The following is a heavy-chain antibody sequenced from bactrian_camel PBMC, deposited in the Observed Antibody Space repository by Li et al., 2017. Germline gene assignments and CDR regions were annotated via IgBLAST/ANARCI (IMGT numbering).Heavy chain of an antibody. CDR3: ATSLYANARDKV. CDR1: GFTFSTHY. J-gene: IGHJ4*01. CDR2: IYTGGGST. V-gene: IGHV3-2*01. D-gene: IGHD1*01. Sequence: HVQLVESGGDSVQPGGSLRLSCVASGFTFSTHYMSWVRQAPGKGLEWVSSIYTGGGSTYYADSVKGRFTTSRDNAKSTLYLQMNSLKPEDTGMYYCATSLYANARDKVWGQGTQVTVS.